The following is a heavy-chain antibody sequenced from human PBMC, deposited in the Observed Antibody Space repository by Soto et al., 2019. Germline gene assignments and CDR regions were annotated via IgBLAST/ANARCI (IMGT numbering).Heavy chain of an antibody. CDR2: ISGSGGST. V-gene: IGHV3-23*01. CDR3: ANSIASGADNRPYWYFDL. J-gene: IGHJ2*01. D-gene: IGHD3-10*01. CDR1: GFTFSSYA. Sequence: EVQLLESGGGLVQPGGSLRLSCAASGFTFSSYAMSWVRQAPGKGLEWVSAISGSGGSTYYADSVKGRFTISRDNSKNTLYLLMNGLRAEDTAVYYCANSIASGADNRPYWYFDLWGRGTLVTVSS.